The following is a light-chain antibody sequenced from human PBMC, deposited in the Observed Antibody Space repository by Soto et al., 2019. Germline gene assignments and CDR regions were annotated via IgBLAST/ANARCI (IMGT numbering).Light chain of an antibody. V-gene: IGKV1-6*01. CDR2: GAS. J-gene: IGKJ1*01. CDR3: LQDNNYPWT. CDR1: QAIRND. Sequence: AIQMTQSPSSLSASVGDRVTISCRASQAIRNDLGWYQQKPGKAPNLLIYGASSLESGVPSRFSGSGSGTDFTLTISSLQPEEFATYYCLQDNNYPWTFGQGTKVEI.